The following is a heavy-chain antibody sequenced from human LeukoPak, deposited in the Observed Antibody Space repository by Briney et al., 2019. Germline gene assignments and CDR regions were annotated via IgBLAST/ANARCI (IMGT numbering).Heavy chain of an antibody. J-gene: IGHJ4*02. CDR2: IYSGGST. V-gene: IGHV3-66*01. CDR1: EFSVGSNY. D-gene: IGHD1-20*01. Sequence: GGSLRLSCAASEFSVGSNYMTWVRQAPGKGLEWVSLIYSGGSTYYADSVKGRFTISRDNSKNTLYLQMNSLRAEDTAVYYCAREALLYNWNDVDWGQGTLVTVSS. CDR3: AREALLYNWNDVD.